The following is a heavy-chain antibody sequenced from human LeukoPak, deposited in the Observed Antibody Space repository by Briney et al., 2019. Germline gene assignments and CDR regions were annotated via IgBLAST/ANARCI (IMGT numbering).Heavy chain of an antibody. J-gene: IGHJ4*02. V-gene: IGHV5-10-1*01. CDR3: ASGYSGYDTPYFDY. CDR1: GYSFTSYW. Sequence: GESLKISCKGSGYSFTSYWISWVRQMPGKGLEWMGRIDPSDSYTNYSPSFQGHVTISADKSISTAYLQWSSLKASDTAMYYYASGYSGYDTPYFDYWGQGTLVTVSS. D-gene: IGHD5-12*01. CDR2: IDPSDSYT.